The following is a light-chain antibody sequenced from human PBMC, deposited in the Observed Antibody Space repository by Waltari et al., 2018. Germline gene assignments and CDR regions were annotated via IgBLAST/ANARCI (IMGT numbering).Light chain of an antibody. CDR2: GAS. V-gene: IGKV3-20*01. CDR1: QSLSSNS. Sequence: EVVLTQSPGTLSLSPGERATLSCRASQSLSSNSLAWYQHKLGQAPRLLIYGASSRATDIPDRVSGSGSGTDFTLTISRLEPEDFAVYYCLQYGASPRTFGQGTKLEIK. J-gene: IGKJ2*02. CDR3: LQYGASPRT.